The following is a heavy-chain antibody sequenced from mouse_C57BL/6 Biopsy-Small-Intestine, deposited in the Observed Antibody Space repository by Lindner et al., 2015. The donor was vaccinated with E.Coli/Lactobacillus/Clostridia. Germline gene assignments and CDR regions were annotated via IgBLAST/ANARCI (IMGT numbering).Heavy chain of an antibody. Sequence: VQLQESGAELVKPGASVKMSCKASGYTFTTYPIEWMKQNHGRSLEWIGNFHPYDDDAKYNEKFKGKATLTVEKSSSTVYLELSRLTSDDSAVYYCARGSNYLYYAMDYWGQGTSVTVSS. CDR2: FHPYDDDA. J-gene: IGHJ4*01. V-gene: IGHV1-47*01. CDR1: GYTFTTYP. D-gene: IGHD2-5*01. CDR3: ARGSNYLYYAMDY.